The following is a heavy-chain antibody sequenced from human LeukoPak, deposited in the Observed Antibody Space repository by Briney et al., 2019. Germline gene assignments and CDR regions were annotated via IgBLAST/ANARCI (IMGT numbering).Heavy chain of an antibody. CDR3: ARWGSYYDSSGSFDY. D-gene: IGHD3-22*01. V-gene: IGHV4-59*01. CDR1: GGSISSYY. Sequence: SETLSLTCTVSGGSISSYYWSWTRQPPGKGLEWIGYIYYSGSTNYNPSLKSRVTISVDTSKNQFSLKLSSVTAADTAVYYCARWGSYYDSSGSFDYWGQGTLVTASS. J-gene: IGHJ4*02. CDR2: IYYSGST.